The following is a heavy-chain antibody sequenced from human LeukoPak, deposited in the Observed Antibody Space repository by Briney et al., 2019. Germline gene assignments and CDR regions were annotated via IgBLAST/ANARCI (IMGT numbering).Heavy chain of an antibody. CDR1: GFTFSSYW. CDR3: AREAMIGYYFDY. V-gene: IGHV3-74*01. Sequence: GGSLRLSCAASGFTFSSYWMHWVRQAPGKGLVWVSRINSDGSSTSYEDSVKGRFTISRDNAKNTLYLQMNSLRAEDTAVYYCAREAMIGYYFDYWGQGTLVTVSS. J-gene: IGHJ4*02. D-gene: IGHD3-22*01. CDR2: INSDGSST.